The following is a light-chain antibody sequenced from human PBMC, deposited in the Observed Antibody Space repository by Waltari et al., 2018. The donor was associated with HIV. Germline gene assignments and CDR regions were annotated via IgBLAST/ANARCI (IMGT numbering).Light chain of an antibody. CDR3: QSADTGGTRV. CDR2: KDT. CDR1: AVAKQY. J-gene: IGLJ1*01. Sequence: SFELTQPPSVAVSPGQTARNNCSGDAVAKQYTYWYQQKPGKAPVVVIYKDTERPSGIPERFSGSSSGTTVTLTISGVQSEDEADYYCQSADTGGTRVFGPGTKVTVL. V-gene: IGLV3-25*03.